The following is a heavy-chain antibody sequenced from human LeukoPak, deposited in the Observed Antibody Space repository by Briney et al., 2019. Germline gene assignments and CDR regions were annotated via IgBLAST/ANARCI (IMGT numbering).Heavy chain of an antibody. D-gene: IGHD5-18*01. Sequence: GGSLRLSCAASGFAVSKNYMSWVRKAPGKGLEWVAIIYSGGNPYYADSVGGRFTISRDSSKNTLHLQMNSLRVEDTAVYYCARGQTADSWGQGTTVTVAS. V-gene: IGHV3-66*02. CDR3: ARGQTADS. CDR1: GFAVSKNY. CDR2: IYSGGNP. J-gene: IGHJ4*02.